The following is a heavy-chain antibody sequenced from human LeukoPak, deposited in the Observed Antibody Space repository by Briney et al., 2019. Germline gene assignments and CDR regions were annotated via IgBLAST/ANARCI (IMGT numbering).Heavy chain of an antibody. D-gene: IGHD3-10*01. CDR2: IIPIFGTA. Sequence: GASVKVSCKASGGTFSSYPISWVRQAPGQGLEWMGGIIPIFGTANYAQKFQGRVTITADESTSTAYMELSSLRSEDTAVYYCAREFAEASYYYYGMDVWGQGTTVTVSS. CDR1: GGTFSSYP. J-gene: IGHJ6*02. V-gene: IGHV1-69*13. CDR3: AREFAEASYYYYGMDV.